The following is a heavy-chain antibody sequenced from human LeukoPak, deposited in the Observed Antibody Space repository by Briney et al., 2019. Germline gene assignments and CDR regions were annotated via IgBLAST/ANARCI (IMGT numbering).Heavy chain of an antibody. CDR2: IYYSGST. J-gene: IGHJ4*02. V-gene: IGHV4-31*03. D-gene: IGHD4-17*01. CDR1: GGSISSGGYY. CDR3: ARDLHDYGDYVLDY. Sequence: SETLSLTCTVSGGSISSGGYYWSWIRQHPGKGLEWIGYIYYSGSTYYNPSLKSRVTISVDTSKNQFSLKLSSVTAADTAVYYCARDLHDYGDYVLDYWGQGTLVTVSS.